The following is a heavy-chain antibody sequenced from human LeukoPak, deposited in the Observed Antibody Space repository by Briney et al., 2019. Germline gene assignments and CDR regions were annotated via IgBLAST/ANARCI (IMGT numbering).Heavy chain of an antibody. J-gene: IGHJ6*02. Sequence: GGSLRLSCAASGFTFSSYSMNWVRQAPGKGLEWVSYISSSSSTIYYADSVKGRFTISRDNSKNTLYLQMNSLRAEDTAVYYCARELYDSSGYQFYYYYGMDVWGQGTTVTVSS. D-gene: IGHD3-22*01. CDR1: GFTFSSYS. CDR2: ISSSSSTI. V-gene: IGHV3-48*01. CDR3: ARELYDSSGYQFYYYYGMDV.